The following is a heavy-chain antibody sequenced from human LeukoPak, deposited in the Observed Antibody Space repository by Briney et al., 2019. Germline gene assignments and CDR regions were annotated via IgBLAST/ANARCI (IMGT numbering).Heavy chain of an antibody. CDR2: IIPIFGTA. Sequence: ASVEVSCKASGGTFSSYAISWVRQAPGQGLEWMGGIIPIFGTANYAQKFQGRVTITADESTSTAYMELSSLRSEHTAVYYCARGGWFGELLHFDYWGQGTLVTVSS. D-gene: IGHD3-10*01. CDR1: GGTFSSYA. J-gene: IGHJ4*02. CDR3: ARGGWFGELLHFDY. V-gene: IGHV1-69*01.